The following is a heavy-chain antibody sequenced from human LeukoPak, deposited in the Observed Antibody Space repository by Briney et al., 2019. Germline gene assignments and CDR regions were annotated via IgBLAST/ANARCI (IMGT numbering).Heavy chain of an antibody. Sequence: QTGGSLRLSCAASGFTFNSYWMSWVRQAPGKGLEWVANIKEDGSKKYYVDSVKGRFTISRDNAKNSLYLQMNSLRAEDTALYYCARDRWGYSYGGDWGQGTLVTVSS. D-gene: IGHD5-18*01. J-gene: IGHJ4*02. CDR1: GFTFNSYW. CDR2: IKEDGSKK. V-gene: IGHV3-7*01. CDR3: ARDRWGYSYGGD.